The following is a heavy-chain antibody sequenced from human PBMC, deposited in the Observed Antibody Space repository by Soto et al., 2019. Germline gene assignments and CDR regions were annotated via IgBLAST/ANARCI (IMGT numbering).Heavy chain of an antibody. Sequence: GASVKVSFKASGYTFTSYDINWVRQATGQGLEWMGWMNPNSGNTGYAQKFQGRVTMTRNTSISTAYMELSSLRSEDTAVYYCARGRLGGARYCSGGSCVIRFDPWGQGTLVTVSS. CDR3: ARGRLGGARYCSGGSCVIRFDP. V-gene: IGHV1-8*01. CDR1: GYTFTSYD. J-gene: IGHJ5*02. CDR2: MNPNSGNT. D-gene: IGHD2-15*01.